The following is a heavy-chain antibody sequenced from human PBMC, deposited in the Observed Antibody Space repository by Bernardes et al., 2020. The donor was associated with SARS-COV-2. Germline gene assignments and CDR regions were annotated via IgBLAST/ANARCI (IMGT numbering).Heavy chain of an antibody. Sequence: GGSLRLSCAASGFTFSSYTMNWVRQAPGMGLEWVSSISSSSDYIYYADSVKGRFTISRDNAKNSLYLQMNSLRAEDTAVYYCASGRRDGYNFWDYYYYGMDVWGQGTTVTVSS. CDR3: ASGRRDGYNFWDYYYYGMDV. J-gene: IGHJ6*02. D-gene: IGHD3-3*01. V-gene: IGHV3-21*01. CDR2: ISSSSDYI. CDR1: GFTFSSYT.